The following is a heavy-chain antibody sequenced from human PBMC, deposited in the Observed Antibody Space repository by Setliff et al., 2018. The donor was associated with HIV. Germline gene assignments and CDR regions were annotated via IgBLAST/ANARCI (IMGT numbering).Heavy chain of an antibody. D-gene: IGHD3-22*01. Sequence: SETLSLTCTVSGGSISDSRYYWSWIRQSPGKGLEWIGNIYYSGNTNYNPSFKSRVTISVDTSKNQFSLRVNSVTAADTAVYYCARSLVPSGYYYGRHAFDIWGQGTKVTVS. CDR2: IYYSGNT. J-gene: IGHJ3*02. CDR3: ARSLVPSGYYYGRHAFDI. CDR1: GGSISDSRYY. V-gene: IGHV4-61*05.